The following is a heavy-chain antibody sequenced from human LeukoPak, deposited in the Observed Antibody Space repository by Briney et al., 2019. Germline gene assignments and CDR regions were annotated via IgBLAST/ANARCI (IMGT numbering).Heavy chain of an antibody. CDR2: IYPGDSHT. CDR3: ARRNFDWRFFDY. CDR1: GYSFNIYW. J-gene: IGHJ4*02. D-gene: IGHD3-9*01. V-gene: IGHV5-51*01. Sequence: GESLKISCQASGYSFNIYWIGWVRQMPGKGLEWMGIIYPGDSHTTYSPSFQGQVTISVGKSISTAYLQWSSLKASDTAMYYCARRNFDWRFFDYWGQGTLVTVSS.